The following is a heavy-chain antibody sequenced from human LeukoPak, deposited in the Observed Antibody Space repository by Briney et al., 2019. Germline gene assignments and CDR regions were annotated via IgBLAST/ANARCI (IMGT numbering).Heavy chain of an antibody. V-gene: IGHV4-59*01. Sequence: SETLSLTCTVSDDSITMYYWTWIRQPPGKGLEWIGYVDHTGSTNFNPSLNGRVSISRDTTNNLFSLRLRSVTAADTAVYFCARGRVSSSTWYSTYYYYFYMDVWGKGTTVTVSS. CDR2: VDHTGST. J-gene: IGHJ6*03. CDR3: ARGRVSSSTWYSTYYYYFYMDV. D-gene: IGHD1-1*01. CDR1: DDSITMYY.